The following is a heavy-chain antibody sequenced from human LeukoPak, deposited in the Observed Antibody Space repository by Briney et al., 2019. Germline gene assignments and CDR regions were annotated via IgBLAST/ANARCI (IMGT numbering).Heavy chain of an antibody. D-gene: IGHD3-3*01. J-gene: IGHJ5*02. V-gene: IGHV4-39*07. CDR3: ARGFVLRFLEWSKSNWFDP. CDR2: IYYSGST. CDR1: GGSISSSSYY. Sequence: SVTLSLTCTVSGGSISSSSYYWGWIRQPPGKRLEWIGSIYYSGSTYYNPSLKSRVTISVDTSKNQFSLKLSPVTAADTAVYYCARGFVLRFLEWSKSNWFDPWGQGTLVTVSS.